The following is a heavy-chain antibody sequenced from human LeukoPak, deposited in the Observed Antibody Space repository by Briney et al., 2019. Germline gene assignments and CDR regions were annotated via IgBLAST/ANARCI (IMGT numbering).Heavy chain of an antibody. Sequence: PGGSLRLSCAASGFTFTNYHMSWIRQAPGKGLEWVSFITTNGKTEYNADSVKGRFTIARDNAKNSVYLQLNSLRADDTAVYYCARSFEGYYFDEWGQGTLVTVSS. D-gene: IGHD3-9*01. V-gene: IGHV3-11*01. CDR2: ITTNGKTE. CDR1: GFTFTNYH. CDR3: ARSFEGYYFDE. J-gene: IGHJ4*02.